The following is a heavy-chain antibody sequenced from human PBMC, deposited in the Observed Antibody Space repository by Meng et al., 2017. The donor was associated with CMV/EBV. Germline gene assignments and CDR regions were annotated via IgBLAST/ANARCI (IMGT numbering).Heavy chain of an antibody. CDR3: ARGPYCSSTSCYVAFVYYYYYGMDV. CDR1: GYTFTSYD. V-gene: IGHV1-8*01. D-gene: IGHD2-2*01. J-gene: IGHJ6*02. CDR2: MNPNSGNT. Sequence: ASVKVSCKASGYTFTSYDINWVRQATGQGLEWMGWMNPNSGNTGYAQKFQGRVTMTRDTSISTAYMELSSLRSEDTAVYYCARGPYCSSTSCYVAFVYYYYYGMDVWGQGTMVTVSS.